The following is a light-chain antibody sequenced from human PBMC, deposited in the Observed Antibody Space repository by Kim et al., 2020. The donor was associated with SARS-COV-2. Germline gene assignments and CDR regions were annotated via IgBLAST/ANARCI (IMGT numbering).Light chain of an antibody. V-gene: IGKV1-5*01. J-gene: IGKJ1*01. CDR3: QQYSNRWT. Sequence: SASGGDKVTITCRAGQSISGGVAWYQQKPGKAPKRLIYDASSLESGVPSRFSGSGSGTDFTLIVSSLQPDDFATYYCQQYSNRWTFGQGTKVDIK. CDR2: DAS. CDR1: QSISGG.